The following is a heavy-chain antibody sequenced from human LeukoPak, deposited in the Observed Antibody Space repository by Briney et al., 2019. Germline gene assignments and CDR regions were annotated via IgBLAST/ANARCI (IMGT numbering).Heavy chain of an antibody. D-gene: IGHD3-10*01. CDR2: IYNSGST. J-gene: IGHJ4*02. Sequence: SETLSLTCAVSGYSISSGYYGGWIRHPPGKGLGWIGSIYNSGSTYYNPSLKSRVTISVDTSKNQFSLKLSSVTAADTAVYYCARLCWFGEDIYFDCWGQGTLVTVSS. CDR1: GYSISSGYY. CDR3: ARLCWFGEDIYFDC. V-gene: IGHV4-38-2*01.